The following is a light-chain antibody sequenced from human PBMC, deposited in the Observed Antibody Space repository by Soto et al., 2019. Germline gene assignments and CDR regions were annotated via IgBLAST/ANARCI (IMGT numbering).Light chain of an antibody. Sequence: QSVLTQPPSASGTPGRRVTISCSGSSSNIGSNVVNWFQQLPGTAPKLRIYSNNQRPSGVSDRFSGSKSGTSASLAISGLQSEDEADYYCATWDDSLNGYVFGTGTKVTVL. CDR1: SSNIGSNV. J-gene: IGLJ1*01. CDR3: ATWDDSLNGYV. V-gene: IGLV1-44*01. CDR2: SNN.